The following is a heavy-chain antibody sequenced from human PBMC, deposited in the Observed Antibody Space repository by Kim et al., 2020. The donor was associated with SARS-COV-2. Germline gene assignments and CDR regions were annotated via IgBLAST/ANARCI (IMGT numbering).Heavy chain of an antibody. CDR1: GFTFDDYA. D-gene: IGHD3-16*02. Sequence: GGSLRLSCAASGFTFDDYAMHWVRQVPGKGLEWVSGISWNSGTIGYADSVKGRFTISRDNAKNSLYLQMNSLRAEDTALYYCAKGYATTNVITFGGVIAPFDYWGQGTLVTVSS. J-gene: IGHJ4*02. CDR3: AKGYATTNVITFGGVIAPFDY. CDR2: ISWNSGTI. V-gene: IGHV3-9*01.